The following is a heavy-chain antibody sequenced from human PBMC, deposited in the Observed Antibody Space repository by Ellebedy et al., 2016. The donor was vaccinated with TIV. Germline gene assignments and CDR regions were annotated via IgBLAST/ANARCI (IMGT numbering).Heavy chain of an antibody. CDR3: ARGTGGVVAARSYYGMDV. D-gene: IGHD2-15*01. CDR2: IYYSGST. V-gene: IGHV4-59*01. CDR1: GGSISSYY. Sequence: MPSETLSLTCTVSGGSISSYYWSWIRQPPGKGLEWIGYIYYSGSTNYNPSLKSRVTISVDTSKNQFSLKLSSVTAADTAVYYCARGTGGVVAARSYYGMDVWGQGTTVTVSS. J-gene: IGHJ6*02.